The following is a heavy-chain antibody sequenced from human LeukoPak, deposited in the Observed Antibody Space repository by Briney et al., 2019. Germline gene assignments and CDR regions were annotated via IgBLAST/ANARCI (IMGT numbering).Heavy chain of an antibody. CDR3: ARDPGSGY. V-gene: IGHV3-20*03. J-gene: IGHJ4*02. CDR2: INWNGGST. Sequence: WIRQPPGKGLEWVSGINWNGGSTGYADSVKGRFTISRVNAKNSLYLQMNSLRAEDTAVYYCARDPGSGYWGQGTLVTVSS. D-gene: IGHD3-10*01.